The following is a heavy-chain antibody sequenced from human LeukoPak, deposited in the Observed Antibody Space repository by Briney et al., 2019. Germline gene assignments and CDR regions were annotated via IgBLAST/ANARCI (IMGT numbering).Heavy chain of an antibody. V-gene: IGHV3-21*01. D-gene: IGHD3-3*01. CDR2: ISSSSSYI. CDR1: GFSFSSYS. Sequence: GSLSLSCAASGFSFSSYSMNWVRQAPGKGLEWVASISSSSSYIYYADSVKGRFTISRDNAKNSLYLQMNSLRAEDTAVYYCARDKDFLFDYWGQGTLVTVFS. J-gene: IGHJ4*02. CDR3: ARDKDFLFDY.